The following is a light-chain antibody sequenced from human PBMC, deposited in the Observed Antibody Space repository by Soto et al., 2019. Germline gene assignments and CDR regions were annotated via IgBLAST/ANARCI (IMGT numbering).Light chain of an antibody. CDR1: SSDVGSYNL. CDR3: CSYAGSSTSYG. Sequence: QSALTQPASVSGSPGQAITISCTGTSSDVGSYNLVSWYQQHPGKAPKLMVYEVSKRLSGVSNRFSGSKSGNTASLTISGRQAEDEADYSCCSYAGSSTSYGFGTGTKLTVL. CDR2: EVS. V-gene: IGLV2-23*02. J-gene: IGLJ1*01.